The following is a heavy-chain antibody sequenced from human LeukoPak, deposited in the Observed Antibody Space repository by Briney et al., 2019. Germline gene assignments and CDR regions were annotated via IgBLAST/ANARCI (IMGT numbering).Heavy chain of an antibody. D-gene: IGHD6-6*01. J-gene: IGHJ3*02. CDR1: GCTFSSYA. CDR2: IIPIFGTA. V-gene: IGHV1-69*05. CDR3: ARADSSSADAFDI. Sequence: GASVKVSCKASGCTFSSYAISWVRQAPGQGLEWMGGIIPIFGTANYAQKFQGRVTITTDTSTSTAYMELRSLRSDDTAVYYCARADSSSADAFDIWGQGTMVTVSS.